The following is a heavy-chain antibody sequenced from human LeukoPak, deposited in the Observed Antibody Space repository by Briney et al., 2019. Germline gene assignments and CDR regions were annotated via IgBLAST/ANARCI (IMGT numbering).Heavy chain of an antibody. CDR1: GFTFNTYA. V-gene: IGHV3-23*01. D-gene: IGHD4-17*01. CDR3: ASYFHYGDYASLWY. J-gene: IGHJ4*02. CDR2: ISENGEST. Sequence: GGSLRLSCAASGFTFNTYAMSWVRQAPGKGLEWVSSISENGESTYYADSVKGRFTISRDKSRNTLYLQMNSLRAEDTAVYYCASYFHYGDYASLWYWGQGTLVTVSS.